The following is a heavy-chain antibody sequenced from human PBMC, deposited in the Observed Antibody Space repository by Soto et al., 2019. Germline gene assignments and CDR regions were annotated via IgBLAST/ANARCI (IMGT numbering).Heavy chain of an antibody. D-gene: IGHD3-3*01. V-gene: IGHV3-9*01. Sequence: PGGSLRLSCAASGFTFDDYAMHWVRQAPGKGLEWVSGISWNSGSIGYADSVKGRFTISRDNAKNSLYLQMNSLRPEDTALYYCARDREYTFWSGYYDYWGQGTLVTVSS. CDR2: ISWNSGSI. J-gene: IGHJ4*02. CDR3: ARDREYTFWSGYYDY. CDR1: GFTFDDYA.